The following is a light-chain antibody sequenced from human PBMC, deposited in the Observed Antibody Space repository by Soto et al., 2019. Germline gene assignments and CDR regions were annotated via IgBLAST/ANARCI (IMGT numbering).Light chain of an antibody. CDR1: QSINTW. Sequence: DIQMTQSPSTLSASVGDRVSITCRASQSINTWLAWYQQKPGKAPKLLIQKVSSLESGVPSRFSGSGFGTEFTLTISSLQPDDFATYHCQHYGGVWTFGQGTKVDIK. J-gene: IGKJ1*01. V-gene: IGKV1-5*03. CDR2: KVS. CDR3: QHYGGVWT.